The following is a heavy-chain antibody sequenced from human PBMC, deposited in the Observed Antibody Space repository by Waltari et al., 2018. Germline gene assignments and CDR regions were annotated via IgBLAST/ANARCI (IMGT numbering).Heavy chain of an antibody. V-gene: IGHV1-46*03. D-gene: IGHD3-10*01. J-gene: IGHJ4*02. CDR2: INPSGAGT. Sequence: QVQLVQSGAEVKKPGASVMVSCKASGYTFTSYYIHWVRQAPGQGLEWMGIINPSGAGTNYAEKFQGRVTMTRDTSTSTVYMELSSLRSDDTAVYYCASYGSGSYFYWGQGTLVTVSS. CDR3: ASYGSGSYFY. CDR1: GYTFTSYY.